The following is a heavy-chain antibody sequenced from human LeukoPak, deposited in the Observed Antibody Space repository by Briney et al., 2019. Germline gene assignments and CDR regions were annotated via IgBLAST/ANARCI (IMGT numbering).Heavy chain of an antibody. J-gene: IGHJ6*02. CDR2: INPSGGRT. CDR3: ATTIAVAGQGDYYYGMDV. D-gene: IGHD6-19*01. V-gene: IGHV1-46*01. Sequence: ASVKVSCKASGYTFTSYYMHWVRQPPGQGLEWMGIINPSGGRTSYAQKFQGRVTMTRDTSTGTVYMELGSLRSEDTAVYYGATTIAVAGQGDYYYGMDVWGQGTTVTVSS. CDR1: GYTFTSYY.